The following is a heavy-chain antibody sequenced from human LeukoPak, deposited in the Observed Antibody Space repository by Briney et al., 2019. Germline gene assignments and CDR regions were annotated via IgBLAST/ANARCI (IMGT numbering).Heavy chain of an antibody. V-gene: IGHV4-31*03. CDR3: ARDSGGFDP. D-gene: IGHD1-26*01. CDR1: GGSIRSGGYY. CDR2: IYYSGST. J-gene: IGHJ5*02. Sequence: PSQTLSLTCTVSGGSIRSGGYYWGWIRQHPGKGLEWIGYIYYSGSTYYNPSLKSRVTISVDTSKNQFSLKLSSVTAADTAVYYCARDSGGFDPWGQGTLVTVSS.